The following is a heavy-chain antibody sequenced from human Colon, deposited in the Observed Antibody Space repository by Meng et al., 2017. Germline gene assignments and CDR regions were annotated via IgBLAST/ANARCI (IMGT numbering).Heavy chain of an antibody. V-gene: IGHV4-61*08. D-gene: IGHD2-21*02. J-gene: IGHJ5*02. CDR2: VYYTGNT. CDR3: ARVNGDFDEAWFDP. CDR1: GGSVSSGDYF. Sequence: QVPVQGSGPGLVRPSQPLSFTGTVSGGSVSSGDYFWSWIRQPPGKGLEWLGYVYYTGNTNYNPSFKNRVTISLDTSNNQFSLKLTSMTAADAAIYYCARVNGDFDEAWFDPWGQGTLVTVSS.